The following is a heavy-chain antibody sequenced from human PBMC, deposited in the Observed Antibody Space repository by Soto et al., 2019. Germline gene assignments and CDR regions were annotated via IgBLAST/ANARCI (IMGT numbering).Heavy chain of an antibody. D-gene: IGHD5-18*01. CDR3: AKVMGYRYYYYYGLDV. Sequence: PGGSLRLSCAASGFTFSSYSMNWVRQAPGKGLEWVSYISSSSSTIYYADSVKGRFTISRDNSKNSLYLQMNSLRTEDTALYYCAKVMGYRYYYYYGLDVWGQGTTVTVSS. J-gene: IGHJ6*02. V-gene: IGHV3-48*04. CDR1: GFTFSSYS. CDR2: ISSSSSTI.